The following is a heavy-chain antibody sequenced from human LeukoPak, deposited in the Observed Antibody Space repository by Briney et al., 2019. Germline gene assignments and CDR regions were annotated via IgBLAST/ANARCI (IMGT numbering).Heavy chain of an antibody. V-gene: IGHV3-23*01. CDR3: ALHHGNYYVGRWFDP. CDR1: GFTFSSYA. D-gene: IGHD3-10*02. J-gene: IGHJ5*02. Sequence: PGGSLRLSCAASGFTFSSYAMSWVRQAPGKGLEWVSGLSGSGGATYYADSVKGRFTISRDNSKNTLYLQMNSLRAEDTALYYCALHHGNYYVGRWFDPWGQGTLATASS. CDR2: LSGSGGAT.